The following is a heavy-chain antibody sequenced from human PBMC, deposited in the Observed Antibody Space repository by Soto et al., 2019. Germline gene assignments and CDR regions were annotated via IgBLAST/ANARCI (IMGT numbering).Heavy chain of an antibody. V-gene: IGHV1-2*02. J-gene: IGHJ4*02. D-gene: IGHD1-26*01. Sequence: ASVKVSCKASGYTFTGHYIHWVRQAPEQGPEWMGEIGPEGGATRYAQKFQGRVTMTMDTSVTTVYMELKNLSPDDTAVYYCGRGRSGQIVVFYWGQGTPVTVSS. CDR1: GYTFTGHY. CDR3: GRGRSGQIVVFY. CDR2: IGPEGGAT.